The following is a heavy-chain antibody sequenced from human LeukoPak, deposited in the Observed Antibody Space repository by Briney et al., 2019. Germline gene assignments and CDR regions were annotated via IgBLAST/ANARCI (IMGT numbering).Heavy chain of an antibody. CDR1: GGSISSYY. D-gene: IGHD3-16*01. V-gene: IGHV4-4*07. J-gene: IGHJ3*02. CDR2: IYTSGST. Sequence: PSETLSLTCTVSGGSISSYYWSWIRQPAGKGLEWIGRIYTSGSTNYNPSLKSRVTTSVDTSKNQFSLKLSSVTAADTAVYYCARLGVSSTWVAFDIWGQGTMVTVSS. CDR3: ARLGVSSTWVAFDI.